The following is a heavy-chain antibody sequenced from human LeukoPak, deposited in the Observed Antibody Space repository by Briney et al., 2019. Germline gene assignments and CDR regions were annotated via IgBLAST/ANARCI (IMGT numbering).Heavy chain of an antibody. V-gene: IGHV3-66*01. J-gene: IGHJ4*02. D-gene: IGHD1-1*01. Sequence: GGSLRLSCAASGFTVSSNYMSWVRQAPGKGLEWVSIIYSGGSTYYADSVKGRFTISRDNSKNTLYLQMNSLRAEDTAVYYCAREATGTLYYWGQGSLVTVSS. CDR3: AREATGTLYY. CDR2: IYSGGST. CDR1: GFTVSSNY.